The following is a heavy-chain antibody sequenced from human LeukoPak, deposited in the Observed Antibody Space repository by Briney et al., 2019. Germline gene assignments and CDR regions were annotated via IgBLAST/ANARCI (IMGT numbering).Heavy chain of an antibody. CDR2: INPNSGGT. D-gene: IGHD6-13*01. J-gene: IGHJ4*02. CDR1: GYTFTGYY. Sequence: ASVKVSXKASGYTFTGYYMHWVRQAPGQGLEWMGRINPNSGGTNYAQKFQGRVTMTRDTSISTAYMELSRLRSDDTAVYYCARVRSSWYFDYWGQGTLVTVSS. CDR3: ARVRSSWYFDY. V-gene: IGHV1-2*06.